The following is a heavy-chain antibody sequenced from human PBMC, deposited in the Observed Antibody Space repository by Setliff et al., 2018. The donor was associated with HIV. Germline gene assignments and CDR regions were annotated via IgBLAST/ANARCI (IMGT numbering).Heavy chain of an antibody. D-gene: IGHD1-1*01. Sequence: PGESLKISCTASGFTFRYFTMSWVRQAPGKGLEWLGFIRSTAYSGTTQYAASVKDRFTISRDNSKSIAYLQMNTLRSDDTAVYYCARGKSGFETTGIDCGMDLWGQGTTVTVSS. V-gene: IGHV3-49*02. CDR1: GFTFRYFT. CDR3: ARGKSGFETTGIDCGMDL. CDR2: IRSTAYSGTT. J-gene: IGHJ6*02.